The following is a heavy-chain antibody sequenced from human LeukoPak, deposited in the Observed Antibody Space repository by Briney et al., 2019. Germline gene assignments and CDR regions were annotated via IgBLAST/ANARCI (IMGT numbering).Heavy chain of an antibody. CDR3: ARSSDADKADY. D-gene: IGHD2-2*01. J-gene: IGHJ4*02. Sequence: SQTLSLTCTVSSGSISSVGYSWSWIRQPPGKGLECIGYIWQSGTTYYPPSLKSRVNISVDRSKDQFSLRLSSVTAADTAVYYCARSSDADKADYWGQGALVTVSS. CDR1: SGSISSVGYS. V-gene: IGHV4-30-2*01. CDR2: IWQSGTT.